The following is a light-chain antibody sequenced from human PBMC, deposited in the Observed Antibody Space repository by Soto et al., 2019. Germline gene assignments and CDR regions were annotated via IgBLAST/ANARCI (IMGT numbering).Light chain of an antibody. CDR3: CSYTTSTTYV. CDR1: VSDVGGYDS. Sequence: QSVLTQPASVSGSPGQSITISCTGTVSDVGGYDSVSWYQQHPGRAPKLIIYGVNNRPSGVSNRFSASKSADTASLTISGLQAEDEANYYCCSYTTSTTYVSGTGTKVTV. V-gene: IGLV2-14*03. J-gene: IGLJ1*01. CDR2: GVN.